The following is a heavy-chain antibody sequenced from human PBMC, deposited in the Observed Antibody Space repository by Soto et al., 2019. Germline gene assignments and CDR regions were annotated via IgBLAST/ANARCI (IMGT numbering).Heavy chain of an antibody. V-gene: IGHV3-11*01. D-gene: IGHD2-8*01. Sequence: QVHLVASGGGLVKPGGSLRLSCVASRITLSDNYMTWIRQAPGKGLEWLSYISNSDYTTYYADSVKGRFTISRDNAKNSLYLQLNGLRVEDTAVYYCASGKWSLDYWSQGILVTVSS. J-gene: IGHJ4*02. CDR3: ASGKWSLDY. CDR1: RITLSDNY. CDR2: ISNSDYTT.